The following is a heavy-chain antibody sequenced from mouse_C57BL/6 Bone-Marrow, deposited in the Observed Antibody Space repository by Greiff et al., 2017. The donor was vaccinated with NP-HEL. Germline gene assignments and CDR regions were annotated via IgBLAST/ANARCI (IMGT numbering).Heavy chain of an antibody. J-gene: IGHJ2*01. Sequence: QVQLQQSGPELVKPGASVKISCKASGYSFTSYYIHWVKQRPGQGLEWIGWIYPGSGNTKYNEKFKGKATLTADTSSSTAYMQLSSLTSEDSAVYYGARWGRLRRPFDYWGQGTTLTVSS. CDR2: IYPGSGNT. CDR1: GYSFTSYY. V-gene: IGHV1-66*01. CDR3: ARWGRLRRPFDY. D-gene: IGHD2-4*01.